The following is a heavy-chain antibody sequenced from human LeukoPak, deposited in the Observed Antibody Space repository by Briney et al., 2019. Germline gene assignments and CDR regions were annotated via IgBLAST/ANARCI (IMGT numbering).Heavy chain of an antibody. Sequence: PSETLSLTCTVSGGSISSSSYYWGWIRQPPGKGLEWIGSIYYSGSTYYNPSLKSRVTISVDTSKNQFSLKLSSVTAADTAVYYCASTLSLYYFDYWGQGTLVTVSS. CDR2: IYYSGST. V-gene: IGHV4-39*01. CDR3: ASTLSLYYFDY. D-gene: IGHD2/OR15-2a*01. CDR1: GGSISSSSYY. J-gene: IGHJ4*02.